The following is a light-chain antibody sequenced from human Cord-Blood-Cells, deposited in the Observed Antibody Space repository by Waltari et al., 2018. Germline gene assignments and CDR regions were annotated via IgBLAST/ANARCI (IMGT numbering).Light chain of an antibody. CDR2: DAS. CDR3: QQRSNWTQIT. J-gene: IGKJ3*01. V-gene: IGKV3-11*01. CDR1: QSVSSY. Sequence: EIVLTQSPATLSWSPGERATLSCRASQSVSSYLAWYQQKPGQAPRLLIYDASNRATGIPARFSGSGSGTDFTLTMSSLESEDFAVYHCQQRSNWTQITFGPGTKVDIK.